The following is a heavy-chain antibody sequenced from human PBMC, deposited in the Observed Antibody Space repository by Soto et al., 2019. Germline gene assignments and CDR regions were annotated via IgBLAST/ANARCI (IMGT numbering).Heavy chain of an antibody. V-gene: IGHV4-39*01. CDR2: IYYSGST. D-gene: IGHD3-9*01. CDR3: ATQPPRDYDILTAYYYPSYYYYYMDV. J-gene: IGHJ6*03. CDR1: GGSISSSSYY. Sequence: QLQLQESGPGLVKPSETLSLTCTVSGGSISSSSYYWGWIRQPPGKGLEWIGSIYYSGSTYYNPSLKRRVTIIVDTSKNQVSPKLRSVTAADAAVYYCATQPPRDYDILTAYYYPSYYYYYMDVWGKGTTVTVSS.